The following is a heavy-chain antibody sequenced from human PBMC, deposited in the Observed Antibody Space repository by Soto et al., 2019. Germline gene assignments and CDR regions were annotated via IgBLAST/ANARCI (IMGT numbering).Heavy chain of an antibody. V-gene: IGHV1-69*01. CDR2: FIPVYRTL. Sequence: QVQLVQSGAEVKKPGSSVKVSCKASGGSFGSSAINWVRQTPGQGLEWLGGFIPVYRTLNYAQKFQGRVRITADESTGTAYMTLSSLASDDTAVYYCATGVIWIGYFTVDSWGQGTRVTVSS. CDR1: GGSFGSSA. J-gene: IGHJ4*02. CDR3: ATGVIWIGYFTVDS. D-gene: IGHD3-3*01.